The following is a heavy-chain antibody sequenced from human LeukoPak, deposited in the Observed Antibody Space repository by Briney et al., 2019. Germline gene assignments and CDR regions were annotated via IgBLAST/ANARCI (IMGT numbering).Heavy chain of an antibody. CDR2: ITSKTDGGIT. CDR1: GFSFTDAW. J-gene: IGHJ4*02. Sequence: PGGSLRLSCAASGFSFTDAWMSWVRQAPGKGLEWVGRITSKTDGGITDSAAPVKGRFTVSRDDSKNTLFLQMSSLRTEDTAVYYCARVWGLAAAGPLDYWGQGTLVTVSS. V-gene: IGHV3-15*01. CDR3: ARVWGLAAAGPLDY. D-gene: IGHD6-13*01.